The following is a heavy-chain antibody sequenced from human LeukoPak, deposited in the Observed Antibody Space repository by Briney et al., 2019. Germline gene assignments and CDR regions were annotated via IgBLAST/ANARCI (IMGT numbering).Heavy chain of an antibody. J-gene: IGHJ4*02. Sequence: PSETLSLTCTVSGDSIRSDEYFWNWIRQPPGESLEWSGYIHYSGSAYNNPSLKSRVFMSVDTSKNQVSLKLNSVTAADTAVYYCARSFPRWPSYFDSWGQGTLVTVSS. V-gene: IGHV4-30-4*01. CDR3: ARSFPRWPSYFDS. CDR2: IHYSGSA. CDR1: GDSIRSDEYF. D-gene: IGHD5-24*01.